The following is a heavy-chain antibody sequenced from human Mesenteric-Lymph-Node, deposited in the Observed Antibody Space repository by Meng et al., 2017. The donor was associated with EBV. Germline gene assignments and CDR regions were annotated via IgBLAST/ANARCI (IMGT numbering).Heavy chain of an antibody. V-gene: IGHV4-4*02. Sequence: QLQLQESGPRLVTPSETLSPTCGVSGGSLSSGHWWSWVRQPPGKGLEWIGEHGGTRNYNPSLRSRVTISLDYSKNQFSLTLRSVTAADTAVYYCATFNSGSYKYYFDHWGRESWSPSPQ. J-gene: IGHJ4*02. CDR1: GGSLSSGHW. D-gene: IGHD6-19*01. CDR3: ATFNSGSYKYYFDH. CDR2: HGGTR.